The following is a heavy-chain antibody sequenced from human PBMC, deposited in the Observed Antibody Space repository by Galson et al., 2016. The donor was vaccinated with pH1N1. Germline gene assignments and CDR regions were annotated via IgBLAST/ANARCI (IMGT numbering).Heavy chain of an antibody. CDR1: GYTFTSYY. V-gene: IGHV1-46*01. CDR3: ARAGKSVDTTMVNRGYLDY. D-gene: IGHD5-18*01. J-gene: IGHJ4*02. Sequence: SVKVSCKASGYTFTSYYMHWVRQAPGQGLEWMGIINPSDGSASSAQMFQGRITMTRDTSPSIVYMELSSLRSEDTAVYYRARAGKSVDTTMVNRGYLDYWGQGTLVTVSS. CDR2: INPSDGSA.